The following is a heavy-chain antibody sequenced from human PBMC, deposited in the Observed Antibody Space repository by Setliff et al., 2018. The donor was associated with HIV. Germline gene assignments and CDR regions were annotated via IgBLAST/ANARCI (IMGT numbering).Heavy chain of an antibody. D-gene: IGHD1-1*01. J-gene: IGHJ6*02. CDR1: GGTFSSYA. CDR2: IIPIFGTA. Sequence: ASVKVSCKASGGTFSSYAISWVRQAPGQGLEWMGRIIPIFGTANYAQKFQGRVTITADKSTSTAYMELSSLRSEDTAVYYCARNPQPTGTPDYYYNNSKNSLYLQMNSLRVEDTAVYYCARDYLYYNLYNGSPVYGMDVWGQGTTVTVSS. CDR3: ARNPQPTGTPDYYYNNSKNSLYLQMNSLRVEDTAVYYCARDYLYYNLYNGSPVYGMDV. V-gene: IGHV1-69*06.